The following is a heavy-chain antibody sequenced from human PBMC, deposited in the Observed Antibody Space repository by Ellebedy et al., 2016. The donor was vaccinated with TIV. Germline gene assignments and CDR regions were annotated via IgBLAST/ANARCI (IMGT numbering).Heavy chain of an antibody. CDR1: GFTVSSNY. J-gene: IGHJ4*02. V-gene: IGHV3-66*01. D-gene: IGHD6-19*01. CDR3: AKSTSGWWVFDY. CDR2: IYSGGST. Sequence: PGGSLRLSCAASGFTVSSNYMSWVRQAPGQGLEWVSVIYSGGSTYYADSVKGRFTISRDNSKNTLYLQMNSLRAEDTAVYYCAKSTSGWWVFDYWGQGTLVTVSS.